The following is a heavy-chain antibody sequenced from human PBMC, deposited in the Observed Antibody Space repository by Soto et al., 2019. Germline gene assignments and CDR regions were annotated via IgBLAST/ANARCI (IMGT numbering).Heavy chain of an antibody. CDR2: ITGGGST. V-gene: IGHV3-23*01. J-gene: IGHJ5*02. Sequence: GESLKISCAASGFTLTSYGMNWVRQAPGKGLEWVSGITGGGSTYYAYYADSVKGRFTISRDNSKNTLYLQMNSLRGEDTAVFYCAKGNAGSLNWFDPWGQGTLVTVSS. CDR1: GFTLTSYG. CDR3: AKGNAGSLNWFDP. D-gene: IGHD1-26*01.